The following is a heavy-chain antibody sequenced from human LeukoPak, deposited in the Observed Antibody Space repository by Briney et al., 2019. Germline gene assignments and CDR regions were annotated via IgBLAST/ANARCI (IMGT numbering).Heavy chain of an antibody. CDR1: GFTSGENA. CDR2: IRGKAYGGTT. CDR3: YIDHNDYGDYVDYYYYYGMDV. Sequence: GGSLRLSCTASGFTSGENAMSWVRQAPGKGLEWVGFIRGKAYGGTTEYAASVKGRFTISRDDSKSIAYLQMNSLKTEDTAVYFYYIDHNDYGDYVDYYYYYGMDVWGQGTTVTVSS. D-gene: IGHD4-17*01. V-gene: IGHV3-49*04. J-gene: IGHJ6*02.